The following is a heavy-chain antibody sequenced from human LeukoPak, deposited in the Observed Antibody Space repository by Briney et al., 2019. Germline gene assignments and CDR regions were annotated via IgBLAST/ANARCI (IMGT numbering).Heavy chain of an antibody. D-gene: IGHD6-13*01. CDR3: AKAWAAAGWFDP. J-gene: IGHJ5*02. Sequence: GGSLRLSSAASGFTVSSNYMTWVRQAPGKGLEWVSVIYSGGKTDYADSVKGRFIISRDNYKNTLYLQMNSLRAEDTAVYYCAKAWAAAGWFDPWGQGTLVTVSS. CDR1: GFTVSSNY. CDR2: IYSGGKT. V-gene: IGHV3-53*01.